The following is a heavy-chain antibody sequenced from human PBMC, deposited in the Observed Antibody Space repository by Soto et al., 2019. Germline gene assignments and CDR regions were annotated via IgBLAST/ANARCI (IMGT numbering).Heavy chain of an antibody. J-gene: IGHJ5*02. Sequence: ASVKVSWKDSRYTFACYDLNWVRQATGQGLEWMGWMNPNSGNTGYAQKFQGRVTMTRNTSISTAYMELSSLRSEDTAVYYCARGDIVVVVAAPTDRPRTNWFDPWGQGTLVTVSS. V-gene: IGHV1-8*01. D-gene: IGHD2-15*01. CDR1: RYTFACYD. CDR2: MNPNSGNT. CDR3: ARGDIVVVVAAPTDRPRTNWFDP.